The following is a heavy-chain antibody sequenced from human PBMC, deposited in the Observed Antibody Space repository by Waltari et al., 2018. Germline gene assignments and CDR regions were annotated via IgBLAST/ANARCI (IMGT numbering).Heavy chain of an antibody. CDR1: GFIFDDFT. CDR2: ISWDGDLT. J-gene: IGHJ4*02. CDR3: VKDIGGSDS. Sequence: EVHLVQSGGAVVQPGGSLRLSCEASGFIFDDFTMHWVRQPPGKGLEWVSLISWDGDLTYYGDSVNGRFTISRDNSKDSLYLQMNSLRSEDTALYYCVKDIGGSDSWGQGTPVTVSS. V-gene: IGHV3-43*01.